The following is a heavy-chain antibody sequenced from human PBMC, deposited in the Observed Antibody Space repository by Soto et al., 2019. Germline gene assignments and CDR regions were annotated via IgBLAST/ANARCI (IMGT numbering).Heavy chain of an antibody. CDR2: IYHSGST. D-gene: IGHD5-12*01. CDR1: GGSISSGGYS. CDR3: ARDGYNGAYDY. J-gene: IGHJ4*02. V-gene: IGHV4-30-2*01. Sequence: LTCAVSGGSISSGGYSWSWIRQPPGKGLEWIGYIYHSGSTYYNPSLKSRVTISVDRSKNQFSLKLSSVTAADTAVYYCARDGYNGAYDYWGQGTLVTVSS.